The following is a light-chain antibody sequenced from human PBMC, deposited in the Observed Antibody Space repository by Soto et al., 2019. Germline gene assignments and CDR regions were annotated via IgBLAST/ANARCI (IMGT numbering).Light chain of an antibody. CDR1: QSISSW. Sequence: DIQMTQSPSTLSASVGDRVTITCRASQSISSWLAWYQQKPGKAPNLLIYKASYLESGVPSRFSGSGSGTEFTLTISSLQPDDFATYYCQQYNSYSETFGQGTKVEIK. CDR2: KAS. V-gene: IGKV1-5*03. CDR3: QQYNSYSET. J-gene: IGKJ1*01.